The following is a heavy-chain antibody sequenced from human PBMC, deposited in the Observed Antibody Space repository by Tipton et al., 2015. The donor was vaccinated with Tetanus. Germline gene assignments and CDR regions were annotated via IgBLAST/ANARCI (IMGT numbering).Heavy chain of an antibody. V-gene: IGHV4-4*02. D-gene: IGHD6-25*01. CDR1: GGPVSSSNW. CDR3: ARVQEQRIYYYGMDV. J-gene: IGHJ6*02. Sequence: GLVKPSGTLSLTCDVSGGPVSSSNWWSWVRQAPGKGLEWIGEIYYSGTTNYNPSLKSRVTISTDKSKNQVSLRLNSVTAADTAVYYCARVQEQRIYYYGMDVWGQGTTVTVSS. CDR2: IYYSGTT.